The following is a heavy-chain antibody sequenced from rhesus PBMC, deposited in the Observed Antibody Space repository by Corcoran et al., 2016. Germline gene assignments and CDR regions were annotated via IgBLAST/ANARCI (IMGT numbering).Heavy chain of an antibody. Sequence: QVQLQESGPGLVKPSETLSLTCAVSGGPISSNNWSWIRQPPGKGVEWIGYIYGSSGSTYYNPSLKSRVTISTDTSKNQFSLKLSSVTAADTAVYYCATIRGAYNWNDFDYWGQGVLVTVSS. CDR3: ATIRGAYNWNDFDY. CDR2: IYGSSGST. CDR1: GGPISSNN. J-gene: IGHJ4*01. D-gene: IGHD1-7*02. V-gene: IGHV4-160*01.